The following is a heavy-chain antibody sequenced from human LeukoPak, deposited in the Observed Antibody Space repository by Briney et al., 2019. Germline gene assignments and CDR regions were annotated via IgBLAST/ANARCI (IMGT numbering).Heavy chain of an antibody. V-gene: IGHV3-21*01. CDR2: ISSSSSYI. J-gene: IGHJ5*02. CDR3: ARARLGYSYGS. D-gene: IGHD5-18*01. CDR1: GFTFSGYS. Sequence: GRSLRLSCAASGFTFSGYSMNWVRQAPGKGLEWVSSISSSSSYIYYADSVKGRFTISRDNAKNSLYLQMNSLRAEDTAVYYCARARLGYSYGSWGQGTLVTVSS.